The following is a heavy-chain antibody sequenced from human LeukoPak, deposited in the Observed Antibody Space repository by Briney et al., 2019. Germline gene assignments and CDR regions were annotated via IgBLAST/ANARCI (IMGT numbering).Heavy chain of an antibody. V-gene: IGHV3-21*01. CDR1: GFTFRGYS. D-gene: IGHD3-10*01. CDR3: AREDGSGSYYLYYFDY. J-gene: IGHJ4*02. CDR2: ISSSSSYI. Sequence: GGSLRLSCAASGFTFRGYSMNWVRQAPGKGLEWVSSISSSSSYIYYADSVKGRFTISRDNAKNSLYLQMNSLRAEDTAVYYCAREDGSGSYYLYYFDYWGQGTLVTVSS.